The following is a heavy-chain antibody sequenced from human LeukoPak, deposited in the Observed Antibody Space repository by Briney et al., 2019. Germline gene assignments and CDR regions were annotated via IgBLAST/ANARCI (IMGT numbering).Heavy chain of an antibody. CDR2: ISAYNGNT. CDR1: GYTFTSYG. CDR3: ARDYTRAVRGVIDY. J-gene: IGHJ4*02. D-gene: IGHD3-10*01. V-gene: IGHV1-18*01. Sequence: GASVKVSCKASGYTFTSYGISWVRQAPGQGLEWMGWISAYNGNTNYAQKLQGRVTMTTDTSTSTAYMELRSLRSDDTAMYYCARDYTRAVRGVIDYWGQGTLVTVSS.